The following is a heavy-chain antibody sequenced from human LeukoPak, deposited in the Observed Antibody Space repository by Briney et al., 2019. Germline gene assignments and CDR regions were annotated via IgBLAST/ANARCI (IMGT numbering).Heavy chain of an antibody. V-gene: IGHV3-30*03. CDR3: AIGGRMGATTPFDY. J-gene: IGHJ4*02. CDR2: ISYDGSNK. Sequence: PGRSLRLSCAATGFTFSSYGMHWVRKAPGKVLEWVAVISYDGSNKYYADSVKGRFTMSRDNSKNTLYLQMNSLRAEDTAVYYCAIGGRMGATTPFDYWGQGTLITVSS. D-gene: IGHD1-26*01. CDR1: GFTFSSYG.